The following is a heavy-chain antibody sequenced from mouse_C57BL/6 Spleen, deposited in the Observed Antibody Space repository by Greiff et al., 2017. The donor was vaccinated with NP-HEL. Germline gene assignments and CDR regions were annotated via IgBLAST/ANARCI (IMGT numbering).Heavy chain of an antibody. V-gene: IGHV1-69*01. CDR1: GYTFTSYW. CDR2: IDPSDSYT. D-gene: IGHD1-1*01. CDR3: ARRRYGSSYRYFDV. Sequence: QVQLKQPGAELVMPGASVKLSCKASGYTFTSYWMHWVKQRPGQGLEWIGEIDPSDSYTNYNQKFKGKSTLTVDKSSSTAYMQLSSLTSEDSAVYYCARRRYGSSYRYFDVWGTGTTVTVSS. J-gene: IGHJ1*03.